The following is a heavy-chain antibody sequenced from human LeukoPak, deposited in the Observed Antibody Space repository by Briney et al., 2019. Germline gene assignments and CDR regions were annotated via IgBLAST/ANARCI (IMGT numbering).Heavy chain of an antibody. CDR2: IWYDGSNK. D-gene: IGHD2-2*01. CDR1: GFSFSSYG. CDR3: ARGLGYCSSTSCPVGNWFDP. V-gene: IGHV3-33*01. Sequence: GGSLRLSCAASGFSFSSYGLHWVRQAPGKGLEWVAVIWYDGSNKYYADSVKGRFTISRDNSKNTLYLQMNSLRAEDTAVYYCARGLGYCSSTSCPVGNWFDPWGQGTLVTVSS. J-gene: IGHJ5*02.